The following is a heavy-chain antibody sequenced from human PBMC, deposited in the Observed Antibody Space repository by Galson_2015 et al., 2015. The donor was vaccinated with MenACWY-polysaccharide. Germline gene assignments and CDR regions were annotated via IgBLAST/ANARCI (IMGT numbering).Heavy chain of an antibody. V-gene: IGHV3-9*01. J-gene: IGHJ6*02. CDR2: ISWTSGSI. D-gene: IGHD6-19*01. Sequence: SLRLSCAASGFTFDDHAMHWVRQAPGKGLEWVSGISWTSGSIGYVDSVKGRFTISRDNAKKSLYLQMNSLRAEDTALYYCVKGARVDYSSGWPSYYYCGMDVWGQGTTVTVSS. CDR3: VKGARVDYSSGWPSYYYCGMDV. CDR1: GFTFDDHA.